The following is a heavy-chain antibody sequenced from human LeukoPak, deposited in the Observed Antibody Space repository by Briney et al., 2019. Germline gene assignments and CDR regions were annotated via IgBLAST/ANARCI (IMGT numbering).Heavy chain of an antibody. V-gene: IGHV4-34*01. Sequence: TSETLSLTCAVYGGSFSGYYWSWIRQPPGKGLEWIGEINHSGSTNYNPSLKSRVTISVDTSKNQFSLKLSSVTAADTAVYYCARDHYYYGMDVWGQGTTVTVSS. CDR1: GGSFSGYY. CDR3: ARDHYYYGMDV. J-gene: IGHJ6*02. CDR2: INHSGST.